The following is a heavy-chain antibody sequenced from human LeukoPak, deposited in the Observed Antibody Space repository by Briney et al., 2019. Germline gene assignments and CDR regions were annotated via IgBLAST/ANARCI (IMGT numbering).Heavy chain of an antibody. Sequence: PGRSLRLSCAASGFTFSSYAMHWVRQAPGKGLEWVAVISYDGSNKYYADSVKGRFTISRDNSKNTLYLQMNSLRAEDTAVYYCARDQAYYYDSTTDAFDIWGQGTMVTVSS. V-gene: IGHV3-30-3*01. CDR2: ISYDGSNK. CDR1: GFTFSSYA. D-gene: IGHD3-22*01. J-gene: IGHJ3*02. CDR3: ARDQAYYYDSTTDAFDI.